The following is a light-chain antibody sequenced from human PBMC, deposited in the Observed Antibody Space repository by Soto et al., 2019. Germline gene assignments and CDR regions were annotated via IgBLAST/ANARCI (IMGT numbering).Light chain of an antibody. CDR2: DVS. J-gene: IGLJ1*01. CDR3: SSYTSSSTFYV. CDR1: SSDFGGYNY. Sequence: QSVLTQPASLSGSPGQSITISCTGNSSDFGGYNYVSWYQQHPGKAPKLMIYDVSNRPSGVSNRFSGSKSGNTASLTISGLQAEDEADYYCSSYTSSSTFYVFGTGAKVTVL. V-gene: IGLV2-14*01.